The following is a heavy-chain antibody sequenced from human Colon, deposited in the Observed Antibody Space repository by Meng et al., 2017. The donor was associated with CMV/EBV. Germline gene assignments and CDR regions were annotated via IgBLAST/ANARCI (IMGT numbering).Heavy chain of an antibody. CDR2: ISGSSEYI. J-gene: IGHJ2*01. D-gene: IGHD3-9*01. V-gene: IGHV3-21*06. CDR1: FSFKSYS. CDR3: ARALYDSLTGYSRYFDL. Sequence: FSFKSYSMFWVRQVPGKGLEWVSGISGSSEYIFYADSLKGRSGISRDNAENSLFLHMSSLRAEDTAVYYCARALYDSLTGYSRYFDLWGRGTLVTVSS.